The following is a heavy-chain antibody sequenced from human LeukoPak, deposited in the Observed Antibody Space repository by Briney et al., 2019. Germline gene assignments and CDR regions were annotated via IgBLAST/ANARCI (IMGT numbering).Heavy chain of an antibody. J-gene: IGHJ4*02. CDR3: ARQYFWSGYWAY. V-gene: IGHV4-59*08. CDR1: GASISSYY. CDR2: IYYSGST. D-gene: IGHD3-3*01. Sequence: SETLSLTCTVSGASISSYYWSWIRQPPGKGLEWIGYIYYSGSTNYNPSLKSRVTISVDTSKNQFSLKLSSVTAADTAVYYCARQYFWSGYWAYWGQGTLDTVSS.